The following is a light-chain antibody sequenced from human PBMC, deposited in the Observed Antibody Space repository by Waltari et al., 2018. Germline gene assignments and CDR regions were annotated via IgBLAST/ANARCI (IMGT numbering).Light chain of an antibody. Sequence: QSVLTQTPSASGTPGQRVTISCSGSASNIGGNLVNWYQQPPGKAPKLRIYRSDLRPSGVPDRFSGSKSGTSASLAISGLQSEDVADYFCASWDDSLNGHWVFGGGTKVTVL. J-gene: IGLJ3*02. CDR2: RSD. V-gene: IGLV1-44*01. CDR3: ASWDDSLNGHWV. CDR1: ASNIGGNL.